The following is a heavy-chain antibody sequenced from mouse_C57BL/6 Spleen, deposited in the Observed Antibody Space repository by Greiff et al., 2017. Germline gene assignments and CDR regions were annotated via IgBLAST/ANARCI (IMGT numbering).Heavy chain of an antibody. CDR2: ISSGGDYI. Sequence: EVMLVESGEGLVKPGGSLKLSCAASGFTFSSYAMSWVRQTPEKRLEWVAYISSGGDYIYYADTVKGRFTISRDNARNTLYLQMSSLKSEDTAMYYCTRAYYYGSSYDVWGTGTTVTVSS. CDR3: TRAYYYGSSYDV. J-gene: IGHJ1*03. D-gene: IGHD1-1*01. CDR1: GFTFSSYA. V-gene: IGHV5-9-1*02.